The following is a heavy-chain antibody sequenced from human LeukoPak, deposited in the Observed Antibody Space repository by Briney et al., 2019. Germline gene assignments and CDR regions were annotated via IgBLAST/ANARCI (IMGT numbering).Heavy chain of an antibody. D-gene: IGHD5-18*01. CDR2: ISYSGST. Sequence: KPSETLSLTCTVSGGSISSSSYYWGWIRQPPGKGLEWIGSISYSGSTNYNPSLKSRVTISVDTSKTQFSLKLSSVTAADTAVYYCGRTRIPAPFDYWGQGTLVTVSS. CDR3: GRTRIPAPFDY. J-gene: IGHJ4*02. V-gene: IGHV4-39*01. CDR1: GGSISSSSYY.